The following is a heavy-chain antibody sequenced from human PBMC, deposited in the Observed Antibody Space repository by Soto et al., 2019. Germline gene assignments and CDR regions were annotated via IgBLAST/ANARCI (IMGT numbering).Heavy chain of an antibody. Sequence: ASVKVSCKASGYTFTSYDINWVRQATGQGLEWMGWMNPNSGNAGYAQKFQGRVTMTRNTSISTAYMELSSLRSEDTAVYYCARYGWFGELLHYYYYYGMDVWGHGTTVTVSS. D-gene: IGHD3-10*01. V-gene: IGHV1-8*01. CDR2: MNPNSGNA. J-gene: IGHJ6*02. CDR1: GYTFTSYD. CDR3: ARYGWFGELLHYYYYYGMDV.